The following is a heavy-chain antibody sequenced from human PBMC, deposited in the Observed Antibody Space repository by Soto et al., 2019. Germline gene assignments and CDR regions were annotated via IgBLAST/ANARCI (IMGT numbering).Heavy chain of an antibody. CDR3: TRYDSGTNWFDS. Sequence: EVQLVESGGGLVQPGGSLRLSCAASGFTFSRYWMSWVRQAPGKGLEWVDNIKEDGSEKYYADSVKGRFTISRDNGKNSLSLQINSLRAEDTAVYYCTRYDSGTNWFDSWGQGTQVTVSS. J-gene: IGHJ5*01. CDR2: IKEDGSEK. D-gene: IGHD4-17*01. V-gene: IGHV3-7*01. CDR1: GFTFSRYW.